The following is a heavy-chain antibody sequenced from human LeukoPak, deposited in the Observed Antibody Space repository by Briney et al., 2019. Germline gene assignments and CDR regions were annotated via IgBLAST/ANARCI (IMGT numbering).Heavy chain of an antibody. V-gene: IGHV3-33*06. D-gene: IGHD6-19*01. CDR2: IWYDGSNK. J-gene: IGHJ4*02. CDR1: GLTFRNYG. Sequence: PGGSLRLSCAASGLTFRNYGMHWVRQAPGKGLEWVAIIWYDGSNKYYADSVKGRFTISRDNSKNTLYLQMNSLRAEDTAAYYCAKAVTGQWLPFDFWGQGTLVTVSS. CDR3: AKAVTGQWLPFDF.